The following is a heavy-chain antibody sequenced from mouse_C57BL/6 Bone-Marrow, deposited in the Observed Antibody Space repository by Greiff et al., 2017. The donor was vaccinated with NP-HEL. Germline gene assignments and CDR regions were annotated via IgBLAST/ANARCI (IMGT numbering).Heavy chain of an antibody. V-gene: IGHV10-1*01. CDR2: IRSKSNNYAT. D-gene: IGHD1-1*01. CDR3: VRQGVYYGSSYWYFDV. Sequence: GGGLVQPKGSLKLSCAASGFSFNTYAMNWVRQAPGKGLEWVARIRSKSNNYATYYADSVKDRFTISRDDSESMLYLQMNNLKTEDTAMYYCVRQGVYYGSSYWYFDVWGTGTTVTVSS. CDR1: GFSFNTYA. J-gene: IGHJ1*03.